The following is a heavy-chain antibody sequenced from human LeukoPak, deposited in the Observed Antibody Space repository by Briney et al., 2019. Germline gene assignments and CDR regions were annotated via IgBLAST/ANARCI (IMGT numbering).Heavy chain of an antibody. Sequence: GGCLRLSCAASGFTFSNYWMHWVRQASGKGLVWVSRINTDGSNTIYADSVKGRFTISRDNAKNTLYLQMNSLRAEDTAVYYCARVNGELPDYWGQGALVTASS. D-gene: IGHD1-26*01. J-gene: IGHJ4*02. V-gene: IGHV3-74*01. CDR3: ARVNGELPDY. CDR1: GFTFSNYW. CDR2: INTDGSNT.